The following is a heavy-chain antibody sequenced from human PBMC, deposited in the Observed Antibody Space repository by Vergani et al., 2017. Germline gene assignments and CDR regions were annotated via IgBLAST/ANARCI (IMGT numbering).Heavy chain of an antibody. CDR3: AGEYSSSVGFLAY. J-gene: IGHJ4*02. V-gene: IGHV4-4*07. CDR2: IYTSEST. D-gene: IGHD6-6*01. CDR1: GGSISPYY. Sequence: QVQLQESGPGLVKPSETLSLTCIVSGGSISPYYWSWIRQPAGKGLEWIGRIYTSESTNYYPSLRNRLTMSVDTSKNQFSLKLSSVTAADTAVYYCAGEYSSSVGFLAYWGQGTLVTVSS.